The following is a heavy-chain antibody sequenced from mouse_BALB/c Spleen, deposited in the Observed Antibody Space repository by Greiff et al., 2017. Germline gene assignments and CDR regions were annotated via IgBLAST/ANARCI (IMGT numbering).Heavy chain of an antibody. CDR2: IDPANGNT. D-gene: IGHD2-4*01. J-gene: IGHJ3*01. V-gene: IGHV14-3*02. Sequence: EVKLMESGAELVKPGASVKLSCTASGFNIKDTYMHWVKQRPEQGLEWIGRIDPANGNTKYDPKFQGKATITADTSSNTAYLQLSSLTSEDTAVYYCARSLYDYEGAWFAYWGQGTLVTVSA. CDR3: ARSLYDYEGAWFAY. CDR1: GFNIKDTY.